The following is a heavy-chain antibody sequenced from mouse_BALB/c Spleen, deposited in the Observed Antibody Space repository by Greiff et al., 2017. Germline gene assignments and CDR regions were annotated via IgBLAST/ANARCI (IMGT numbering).Heavy chain of an antibody. CDR2: IDPANGNT. V-gene: IGHV14-3*02. CDR1: GFNIKDTY. CDR3: AREGIYDGPFYAMDY. Sequence: VQLKESGAELVKPGASVKLSCTASGFNIKDTYMHWVKQRPEQGLEWIGRIDPANGNTKYDPKFQGKATITADTSSNTAYLQLSSLTSEDTAVYYCAREGIYDGPFYAMDYWGQGTSVTVAS. J-gene: IGHJ4*01. D-gene: IGHD2-3*01.